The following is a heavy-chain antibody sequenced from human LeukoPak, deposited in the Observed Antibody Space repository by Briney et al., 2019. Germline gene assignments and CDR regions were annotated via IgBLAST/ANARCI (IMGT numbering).Heavy chain of an antibody. CDR1: GYTFTSYG. CDR3: ARVLGYGSGSYAEDFDY. CDR2: ISAYNGNT. J-gene: IGHJ4*02. D-gene: IGHD3-10*01. Sequence: GASVKVSCKASGYTFTSYGISWVRQAPGQGLEWRGWISAYNGNTNYAQKFQGRVTMTRNTSISTAYMELSSLRSEDTAVYYCARVLGYGSGSYAEDFDYWGQGTLVTVSS. V-gene: IGHV1-18*01.